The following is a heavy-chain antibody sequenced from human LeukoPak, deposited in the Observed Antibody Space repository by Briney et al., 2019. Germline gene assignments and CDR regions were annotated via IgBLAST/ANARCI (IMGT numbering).Heavy chain of an antibody. CDR3: ARDLRVVITGSFDS. D-gene: IGHD3-22*01. J-gene: IGHJ4*02. Sequence: PGGSLRLSCAASGFSFDDYGLTWVRQAPGKGLEWVSGINWNGDSTDYAASVKGRFSIFRDNAKNSLYLQMNSLRAEDTALYYCARDLRVVITGSFDSWGQGTLVTVSS. CDR2: INWNGDST. V-gene: IGHV3-20*04. CDR1: GFSFDDYG.